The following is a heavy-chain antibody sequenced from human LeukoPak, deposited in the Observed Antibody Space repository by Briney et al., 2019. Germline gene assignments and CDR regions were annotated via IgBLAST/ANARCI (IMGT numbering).Heavy chain of an antibody. D-gene: IGHD3-22*01. J-gene: IGHJ5*02. V-gene: IGHV1-18*01. CDR2: ISAYNGNT. CDR1: GYTFTNFG. Sequence: ASVKVSCKASGYTFTNFGISWVRQAPGQGLEWMGWISAYNGNTNYVQRLQGRVTMTTDTSTSTAYMELRSLRSDDTAVYYCARDDMYYDSSGYYNWFDPWGQGTLVTVSS. CDR3: ARDDMYYDSSGYYNWFDP.